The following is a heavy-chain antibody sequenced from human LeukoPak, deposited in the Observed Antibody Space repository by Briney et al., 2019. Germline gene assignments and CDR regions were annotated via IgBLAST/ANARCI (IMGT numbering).Heavy chain of an antibody. V-gene: IGHV1-2*02. CDR2: INPNSGTT. D-gene: IGHD3-3*01. CDR1: GYTFTGYY. J-gene: IGHJ5*02. CDR3: ARSPITIFGVASLDP. Sequence: GVSVKVSCKASGYTFTGYYMHWVRQAPGQGLEWMGWINPNSGTTNYAQKFQGRVTMTRDTSITTAYMELSSLSSDDTAIYYCARSPITIFGVASLDPWGQGTLVTVSS.